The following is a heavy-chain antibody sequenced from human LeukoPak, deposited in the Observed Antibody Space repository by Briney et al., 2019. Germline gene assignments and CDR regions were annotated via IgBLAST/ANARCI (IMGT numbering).Heavy chain of an antibody. CDR1: GGTFSSYA. V-gene: IGHV1-69*13. D-gene: IGHD1-1*01. J-gene: IGHJ4*02. CDR3: ARPRVQLEEYFDY. CDR2: IIPIFGTA. Sequence: ASVKVSCKTSGGTFSSYAISWVRQAPGQGLEWMGGIIPIFGTANYAQKFQGRVTITADESTSTAYMELSSLRSEDTAVYYCARPRVQLEEYFDYWGQGTLVTVSS.